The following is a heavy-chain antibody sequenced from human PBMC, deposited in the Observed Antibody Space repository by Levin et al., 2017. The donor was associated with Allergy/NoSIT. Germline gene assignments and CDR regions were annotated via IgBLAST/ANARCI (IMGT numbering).Heavy chain of an antibody. V-gene: IGHV4-30-4*01. CDR1: GGSISSRDYY. CDR3: ARGSPHGRGSPFDF. J-gene: IGHJ4*02. Sequence: SETLSLTCSVSGGSISSRDYYWSWIRQSPGKGLEWIGFIYYSGGTNYNPSLKSRVSISVDTFKNQFSLQLRSATAADTAIYYCARGSPHGRGSPFDFWGQGILVPVSS. D-gene: IGHD3-10*01. CDR2: IYYSGGT.